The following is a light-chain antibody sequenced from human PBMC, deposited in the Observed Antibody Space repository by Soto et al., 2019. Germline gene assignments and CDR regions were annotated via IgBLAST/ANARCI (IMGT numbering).Light chain of an antibody. CDR3: QQYYSYPRT. Sequence: AIRMTQSPSSFSASTGDRVTITCRASQGISSYLAWYQQKQGKAHKLLIYAASTLQSGVPSRFSGSGSGTYCTLTISCLQSEDFATYYCQQYYSYPRTFGQGTKVEIK. V-gene: IGKV1-8*01. J-gene: IGKJ1*01. CDR1: QGISSY. CDR2: AAS.